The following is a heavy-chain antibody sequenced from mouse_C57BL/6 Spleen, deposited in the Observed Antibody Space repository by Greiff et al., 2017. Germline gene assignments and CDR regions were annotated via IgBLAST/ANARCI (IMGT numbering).Heavy chain of an antibody. CDR3: ARDVGLYGNYVDY. CDR2: ISYDGSN. J-gene: IGHJ2*01. Sequence: EVKLQESGPGLVKPSQSLSLTCSVTGYSITSGYYWNWIRQFPGNKLEWMGYISYDGSNNYNPSLKNRISITRDTSKNQFFLKLNSVTTEDTATYYCARDVGLYGNYVDYWGQGTTLTVSS. V-gene: IGHV3-6*01. D-gene: IGHD2-1*01. CDR1: GYSITSGYY.